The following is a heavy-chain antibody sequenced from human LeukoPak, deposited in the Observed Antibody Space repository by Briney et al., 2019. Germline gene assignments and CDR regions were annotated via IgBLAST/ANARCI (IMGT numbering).Heavy chain of an antibody. J-gene: IGHJ4*02. V-gene: IGHV5-51*01. CDR1: GYIFTDYW. CDR2: IYPGDSDT. CDR3: ARGAPIFYYFES. Sequence: NRGDSLKISCKTSGYIFTDYWIGWVRQVPGKGLEWMGIIYPGDSDTRYSPSFQGQVTISADKSTSTAYLQWSSLKASDTAMYYCARGAPIFYYFESWGQGTLVSVSA.